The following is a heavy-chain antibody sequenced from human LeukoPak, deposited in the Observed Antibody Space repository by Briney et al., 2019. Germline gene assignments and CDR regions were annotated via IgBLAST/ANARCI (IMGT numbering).Heavy chain of an antibody. Sequence: GGSLRLSCAASGFTFSSYSMNWVRQAPGKGLEWVSSISSSSYIYYADSVKGRFTISRDNAKNSLYLQMNSLRAEDTAVYYCARVDSSGPIDYWGQGTLVTVSS. J-gene: IGHJ4*02. CDR3: ARVDSSGPIDY. CDR2: ISSSSYI. CDR1: GFTFSSYS. D-gene: IGHD3-22*01. V-gene: IGHV3-21*01.